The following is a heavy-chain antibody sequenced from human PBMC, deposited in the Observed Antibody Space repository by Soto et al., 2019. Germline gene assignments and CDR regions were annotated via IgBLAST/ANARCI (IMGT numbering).Heavy chain of an antibody. CDR1: GYTLTELS. J-gene: IGHJ4*02. D-gene: IGHD4-17*01. CDR2: FDPEDGET. CDR3: ATLTTVTTSLDY. Sequence: ASVKVSCKASGYTLTELSMHWVRQAPGKGLEWMGGFDPEDGETIYAQKFQGRVTMTEDTSTDTAYMELSSLRSEDTAVYYCATLTTVTTSLDYWGQGTLVTVSS. V-gene: IGHV1-24*01.